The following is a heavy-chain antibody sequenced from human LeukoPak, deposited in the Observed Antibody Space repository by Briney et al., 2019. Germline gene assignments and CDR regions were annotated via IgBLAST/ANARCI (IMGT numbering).Heavy chain of an antibody. Sequence: GGSLRLSCAASGFTVSSNYMSWVRQAPGKGLEWVLVIYSGGSTYYADSVKGRFTISRDNSKNTLYLQMNSLRAEDTAVYYCASPYYYDSSGYYYWGQGTLVTVSS. CDR2: IYSGGST. J-gene: IGHJ4*02. V-gene: IGHV3-53*01. D-gene: IGHD3-22*01. CDR1: GFTVSSNY. CDR3: ASPYYYDSSGYYY.